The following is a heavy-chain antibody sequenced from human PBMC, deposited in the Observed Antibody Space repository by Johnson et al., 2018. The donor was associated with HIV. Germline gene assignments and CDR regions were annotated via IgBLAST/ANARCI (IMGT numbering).Heavy chain of an antibody. Sequence: QVQLVESGGGVVQRGGSLRLSCAASGFTFSNYGMHWVRQAPGKGLEWVAVIWFDGSNKYYADSVKGRFTISRDNSKNTLYLQMHSLRAEDTAMYYCARDLLGYCTGGSCYSVVEAFD. CDR3: ARDLLGYCTGGSCYSVVEAFD. CDR2: IWFDGSNK. D-gene: IGHD2-15*01. V-gene: IGHV3-33*01. CDR1: GFTFSNYG. J-gene: IGHJ3*02.